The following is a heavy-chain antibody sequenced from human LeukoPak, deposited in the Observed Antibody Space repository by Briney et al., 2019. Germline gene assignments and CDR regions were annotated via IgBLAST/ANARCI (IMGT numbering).Heavy chain of an antibody. J-gene: IGHJ5*02. CDR2: INPNSGGT. V-gene: IGHV1-2*02. Sequence: GAAVKVSCKASGYTFTGYYMHWERQAPGQGLEWMGWINPNSGGTNYAQKFQGRVTMTRDTSISTAYMELSRLRSEDTAVYYCARGRYCTNGVCDHTPTNWFDPWGQGTLVTLSS. CDR1: GYTFTGYY. D-gene: IGHD2-8*01. CDR3: ARGRYCTNGVCDHTPTNWFDP.